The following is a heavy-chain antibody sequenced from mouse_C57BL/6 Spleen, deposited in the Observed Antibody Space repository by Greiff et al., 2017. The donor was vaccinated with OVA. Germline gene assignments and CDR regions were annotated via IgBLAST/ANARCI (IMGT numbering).Heavy chain of an antibody. D-gene: IGHD2-2*01. CDR2: IHPNSGST. CDR3: ARLVMHWYFDV. J-gene: IGHJ1*03. V-gene: IGHV1-64*01. CDR1: GYTFTSYW. Sequence: QVQLKQPGAELVKPGASVKLSCKASGYTFTSYWMHWVKQRPGQGLEWIGMIHPNSGSTNYNEKFKSKATLTVDKSSSTAYMQLSSLTSEDSAVYYCARLVMHWYFDVWGTGTTVTVSS.